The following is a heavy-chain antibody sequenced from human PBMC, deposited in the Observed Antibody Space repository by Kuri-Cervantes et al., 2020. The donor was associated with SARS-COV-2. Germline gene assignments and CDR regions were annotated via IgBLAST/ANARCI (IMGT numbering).Heavy chain of an antibody. CDR2: ISSSSSTI. Sequence: GGSLRLSCAASGFTVSSNYMSWVRQAPGKGLEWVSYISSSSSTIYYADSVKGRFTISRDNAKNSLYLQMNSLRAEDTAVYYCAGGYPFYYYYGMDVWGQGTTVTVSS. CDR3: AGGYPFYYYYGMDV. CDR1: GFTVSSNY. D-gene: IGHD6-13*01. V-gene: IGHV3-48*01. J-gene: IGHJ6*02.